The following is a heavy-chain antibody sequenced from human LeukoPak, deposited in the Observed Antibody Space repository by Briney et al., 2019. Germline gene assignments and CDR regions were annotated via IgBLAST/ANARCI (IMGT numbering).Heavy chain of an antibody. D-gene: IGHD3-22*01. CDR1: GFTFSDYY. J-gene: IGHJ4*02. CDR3: ARDYYDSSGYYREAK. Sequence: PGGSLRLSCAASGFTFSDYYMSWIRQAPGKGLEWVSYISSSGSTIYYADSVKGRFTISRDNAKNSLYLQMNSLRAEDTAVYYCARDYYDSSGYYREAKWGQGTLVTVSS. CDR2: ISSSGSTI. V-gene: IGHV3-11*01.